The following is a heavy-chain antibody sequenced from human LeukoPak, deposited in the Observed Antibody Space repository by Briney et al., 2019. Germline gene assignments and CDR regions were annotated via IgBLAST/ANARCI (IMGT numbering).Heavy chain of an antibody. CDR1: GGSFSGYY. Sequence: SETLSLTCAVYGGSFSGYYWSWIRQPPGKGLEWIGEINHSGSTNYNPSLKSRVTISVDRSKNQFSLKLSSVTAADTAVYYCAREGRDGYNYDFDYWGQGTLVTVSS. CDR3: AREGRDGYNYDFDY. V-gene: IGHV4-34*01. J-gene: IGHJ4*02. CDR2: INHSGST. D-gene: IGHD5-24*01.